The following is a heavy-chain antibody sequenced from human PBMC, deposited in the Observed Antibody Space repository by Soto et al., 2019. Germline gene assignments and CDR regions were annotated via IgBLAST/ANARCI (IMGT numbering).Heavy chain of an antibody. J-gene: IGHJ6*02. V-gene: IGHV1-69*13. CDR1: GGTFSSYA. Sequence: GASVKVSCKASGGTFSSYAISWVRQAPGQGLEWMGGIIPIFGTANYAQKFQGRVTITADESTSTAYMELSSLRSEDTAVYYCARAREGYSTLHYYYGMDVWGQGTPVTVSS. CDR3: ARAREGYSTLHYYYGMDV. CDR2: IIPIFGTA. D-gene: IGHD6-13*01.